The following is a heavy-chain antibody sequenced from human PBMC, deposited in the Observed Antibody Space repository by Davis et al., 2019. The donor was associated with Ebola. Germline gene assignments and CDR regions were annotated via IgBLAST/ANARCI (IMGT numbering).Heavy chain of an antibody. CDR1: GLAFNTFW. V-gene: IGHV3-33*01. CDR3: ARDPSTYNYQYGLDV. CDR2: IWYDGNAE. J-gene: IGHJ6*02. Sequence: PGGSLRLSCTASGLAFNTFWMHWVRQAPGKGLEWVALIWYDGNAEYYADSVKGRFTISRDNAKKSLYLQMNSLRGEDTAVYYCARDPSTYNYQYGLDVWGQGTTVTVSS. D-gene: IGHD2-2*02.